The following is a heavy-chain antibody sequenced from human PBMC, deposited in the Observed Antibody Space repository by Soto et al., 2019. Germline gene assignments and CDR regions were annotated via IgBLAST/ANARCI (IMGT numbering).Heavy chain of an antibody. Sequence: ASVKVSCKASGYTFTSYAIHWVRQAPGQRPEWMGWINAGNGDTKYSQRFQGRVTITRDTSASTAHMELSSLRSEDTAVYYCARSCGGDCYSVLFWGQGTLVTVSS. CDR2: INAGNGDT. CDR1: GYTFTSYA. V-gene: IGHV1-3*01. D-gene: IGHD2-21*02. CDR3: ARSCGGDCYSVLF. J-gene: IGHJ4*02.